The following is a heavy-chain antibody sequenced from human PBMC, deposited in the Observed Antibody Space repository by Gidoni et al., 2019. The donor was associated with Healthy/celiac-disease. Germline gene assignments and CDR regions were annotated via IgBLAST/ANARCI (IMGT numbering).Heavy chain of an antibody. V-gene: IGHV3-48*02. CDR2: ISSSSSTI. CDR3: ARDRPDYYDSSGYSLLYAFDI. J-gene: IGHJ3*02. CDR1: GFTFRSDS. D-gene: IGHD3-22*01. Sequence: EVQLVESGGGLVQPGGYLRLSCAASGFTFRSDSMNWGRQAPGKGLEWVSYISSSSSTIYYADSVKGRFTISRDNAKNSLYLQMNSLRDEDTAVYYCARDRPDYYDSSGYSLLYAFDIWGQGTMVTVSS.